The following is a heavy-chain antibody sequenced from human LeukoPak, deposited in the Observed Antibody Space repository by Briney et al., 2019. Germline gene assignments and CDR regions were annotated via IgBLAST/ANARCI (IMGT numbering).Heavy chain of an antibody. J-gene: IGHJ6*02. Sequence: GASVKVSCKASGYTFTSYGVTWVRQAPGQGLEWMGWISAYNGNTNYAHKLQGRVTMTTDTSTSTAYMELRSLRSDDTAVYYCARDPRCSGGSCYGVYYGMDVWGQGTTVTVSS. D-gene: IGHD2-15*01. CDR3: ARDPRCSGGSCYGVYYGMDV. CDR2: ISAYNGNT. CDR1: GYTFTSYG. V-gene: IGHV1-18*01.